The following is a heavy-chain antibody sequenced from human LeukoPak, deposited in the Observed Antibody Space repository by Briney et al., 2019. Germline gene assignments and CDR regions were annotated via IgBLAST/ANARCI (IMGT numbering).Heavy chain of an antibody. V-gene: IGHV1-69*13. J-gene: IGHJ5*02. Sequence: GASVKVSCKASGYTFTSYNLHWVRQAPGQGLEWMGGIIPIFGTANYAQKFQGRVTITADESTSTAYMELSSLRSEDTAIYYCARDNSVGDNAWWFDPWGQGTLVTVSS. CDR1: GYTFTSYN. CDR2: IIPIFGTA. CDR3: ARDNSVGDNAWWFDP. D-gene: IGHD1-26*01.